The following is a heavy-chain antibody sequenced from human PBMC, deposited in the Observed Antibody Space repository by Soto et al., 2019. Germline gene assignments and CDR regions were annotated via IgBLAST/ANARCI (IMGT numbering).Heavy chain of an antibody. V-gene: IGHV3-23*01. Sequence: GGSLRLSXAASGFTFSNYAMSWVRQAPGKGLEWVSAISGSGGSTYYADSVKGRFTISRDNSKNTLYLQMNSLRAEDTAVYYCAKGRYGDYGWFDPWGQGTLVTVSS. CDR1: GFTFSNYA. J-gene: IGHJ5*02. D-gene: IGHD4-17*01. CDR2: ISGSGGST. CDR3: AKGRYGDYGWFDP.